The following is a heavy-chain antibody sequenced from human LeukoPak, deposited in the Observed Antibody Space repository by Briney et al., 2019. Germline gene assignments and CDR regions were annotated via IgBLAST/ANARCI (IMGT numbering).Heavy chain of an antibody. J-gene: IGHJ6*02. CDR1: GFTFSSYA. Sequence: PGGSLRLSCAASGFTFSSYAMNWVRPAPGKGLEWVSTISGSGGSKHYADSVEGRFTISRDNSKNTVYLQMNSLRAEDTAIYYCAKLTSASGAYGVDVWAKGPRSPSP. D-gene: IGHD3-10*01. CDR3: AKLTSASGAYGVDV. CDR2: ISGSGGSK. V-gene: IGHV3-23*01.